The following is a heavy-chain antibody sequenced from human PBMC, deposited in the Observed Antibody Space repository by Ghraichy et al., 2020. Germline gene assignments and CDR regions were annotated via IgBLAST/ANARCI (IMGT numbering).Heavy chain of an antibody. D-gene: IGHD3-3*01. Sequence: GGSLRLSCAASGFTFNTYGMDWVRQAPGKGLEWVAYTSGSGNTRHYADSVRGRFTISRDSATNSLYLQMDSLRNEDTALYYCVRNNFYYYDFWGQGALVSVSS. J-gene: IGHJ4*02. V-gene: IGHV3-48*02. CDR3: VRNNFYYYDF. CDR2: TSGSGNTR. CDR1: GFTFNTYG.